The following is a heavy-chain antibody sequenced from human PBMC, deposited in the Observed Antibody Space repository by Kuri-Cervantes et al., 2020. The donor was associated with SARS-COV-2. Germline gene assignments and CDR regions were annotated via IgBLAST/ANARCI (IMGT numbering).Heavy chain of an antibody. CDR2: MNPNSGNT. CDR3: TSHHYDSNVSPVFDV. CDR1: GYTFTSYD. D-gene: IGHD3-22*01. Sequence: ASVKVSCKASGYTFTSYDINWVRQATGQGLEWMGWMNPNSGNTGYAQKFQGRVTMTRNTSISTAYMELSSLRSEDTAMYYCTSHHYDSNVSPVFDVWGQGTMVTVSS. V-gene: IGHV1-8*02. J-gene: IGHJ3*01.